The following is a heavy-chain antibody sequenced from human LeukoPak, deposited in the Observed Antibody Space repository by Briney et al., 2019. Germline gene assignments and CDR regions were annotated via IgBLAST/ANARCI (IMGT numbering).Heavy chain of an antibody. CDR2: IDPSDSYT. J-gene: IGHJ4*02. D-gene: IGHD6-13*01. Sequence: GESLKISCKGSGYRFTTYWISWVRQMPGKGLEWMGRIDPSDSYTNYSPSFQGHVTISADKSFSTAYLQWTSLKASDTAMYYCARHAKAYGSSCDYWGQGTLVTVSS. V-gene: IGHV5-10-1*01. CDR1: GYRFTTYW. CDR3: ARHAKAYGSSCDY.